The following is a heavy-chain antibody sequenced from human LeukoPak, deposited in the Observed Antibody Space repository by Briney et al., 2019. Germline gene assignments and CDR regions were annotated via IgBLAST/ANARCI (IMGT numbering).Heavy chain of an antibody. CDR3: ARGLYDYVWGSYRLAASWFDP. V-gene: IGHV4-34*01. Sequence: PSETLSLTCAVYGGSFSGYYWSWIRQPPGKGLEWIGEINHSGSTNYNPSLKSRVTISVDTSKNQFSLKLSSVTAAGTAVYYCARGLYDYVWGSYRLAASWFDPWGQGTLVTVSS. J-gene: IGHJ5*02. CDR1: GGSFSGYY. CDR2: INHSGST. D-gene: IGHD3-16*02.